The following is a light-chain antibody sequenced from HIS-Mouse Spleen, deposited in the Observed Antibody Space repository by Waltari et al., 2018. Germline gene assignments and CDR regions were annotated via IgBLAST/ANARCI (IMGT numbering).Light chain of an antibody. CDR3: QVWDSSSDHVV. Sequence: SYVLTQPPSVSVAPGKTARITCGVNNIGSKSVHWYQQKPGQAPVLAVDDDSDRPSGSPERFSGSNSGNTATLTISRVEAGDEADYYCQVWDSSSDHVVFGGGTKLTVL. CDR1: NIGSKS. CDR2: DDS. V-gene: IGLV3-21*03. J-gene: IGLJ2*01.